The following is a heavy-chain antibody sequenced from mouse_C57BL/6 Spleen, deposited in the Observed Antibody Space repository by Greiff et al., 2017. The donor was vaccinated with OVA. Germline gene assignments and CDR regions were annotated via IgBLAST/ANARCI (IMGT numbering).Heavy chain of an antibody. Sequence: QVQLQQSGPGLVQPSQRLSITCTVSGFSLTSYGVHWVRQSPGKGLEWLGVIWSGGSTDYNAAFISRLSISKDNSKSQVFCKMNSLQADDTAIYYCAGYYGSSYWYFDVWGTGTTVTVSS. J-gene: IGHJ1*03. CDR1: GFSLTSYG. CDR2: IWSGGST. CDR3: AGYYGSSYWYFDV. V-gene: IGHV2-2*01. D-gene: IGHD1-1*01.